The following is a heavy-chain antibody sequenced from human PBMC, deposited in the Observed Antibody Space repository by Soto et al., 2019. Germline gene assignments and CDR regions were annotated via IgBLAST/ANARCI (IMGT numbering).Heavy chain of an antibody. CDR2: IIPILGIA. J-gene: IGHJ4*02. V-gene: IGHV1-69*02. CDR3: ARKKYYDILTGYYDY. CDR1: GGTFSSYT. Sequence: QVQLVQSGAEVQKPGSSVKVSCKASGGTFSSYTISWVRQAPGQGLEWMGRIIPILGIANYAQKFQGRVTITADKSTSTAYMELSSLRSEDTAVYYCARKKYYDILTGYYDYWGQGTLVTVSS. D-gene: IGHD3-9*01.